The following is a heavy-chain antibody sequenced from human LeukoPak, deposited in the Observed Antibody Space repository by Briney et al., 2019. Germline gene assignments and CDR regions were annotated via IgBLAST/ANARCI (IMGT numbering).Heavy chain of an antibody. CDR1: GFTFSSYS. CDR2: ISSSSSYI. Sequence: GGSMNLSCAASGFTFSSYSMNWVGKAPGKGLEWVSSISSSSSYIYYADSVKGRFTISRDNTKNSLYLQMNSLRAEDTAVYYCARALVVVAANDDYWGQGTLVTVSS. V-gene: IGHV3-21*01. J-gene: IGHJ4*02. CDR3: ARALVVVAANDDY. D-gene: IGHD2-15*01.